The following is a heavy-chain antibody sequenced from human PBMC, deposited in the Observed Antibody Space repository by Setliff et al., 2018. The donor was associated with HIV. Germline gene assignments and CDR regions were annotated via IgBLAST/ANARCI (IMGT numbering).Heavy chain of an antibody. CDR1: GYTFSTYG. D-gene: IGHD3-3*01. CDR2: ITPYNNNT. V-gene: IGHV1-18*01. Sequence: ASVKVSCKASGYTFSTYGISWVRQAPGQGLEWMGWITPYNNNTPYTQHLQSRVTMTPDKYTSTASMHLRSLRSDDTAVYYCARLIKHYDFCSGYYGAYYYYMDVWGTGTTVTVSS. CDR3: ARLIKHYDFCSGYYGAYYYYMDV. J-gene: IGHJ6*03.